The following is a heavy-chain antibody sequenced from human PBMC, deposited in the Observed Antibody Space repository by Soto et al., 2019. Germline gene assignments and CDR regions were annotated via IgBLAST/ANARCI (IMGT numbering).Heavy chain of an antibody. CDR3: AHRVTYSTHYNVGWFDP. CDR2: IYWDNDK. J-gene: IGHJ5*02. D-gene: IGHD1-1*01. CDR1: GLSLSTPGVG. V-gene: IGHV2-5*02. Sequence: QITLKESGPALMEPTQTLTLTCSFSGLSLSTPGVGVGWLRQAPGKALECLAIIYWDNDKRYNPSLKTRLTTTKDTSKNQLVLTMTYMEPVDTAIYYCAHRVTYSTHYNVGWFDPWGQGTLVTVS.